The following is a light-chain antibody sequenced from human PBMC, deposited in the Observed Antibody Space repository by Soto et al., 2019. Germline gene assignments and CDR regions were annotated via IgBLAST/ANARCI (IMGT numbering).Light chain of an antibody. CDR3: LQALQRIT. CDR1: QSVINNNTYNY. Sequence: VMTQFALALPVTPGEQPSISCRSSQSVINNNTYNYLDWYVQKPGQSAQLLIYFGSKRAPGGPDSFSGSGSGTDFTLIINRVEAVDVVTYYCLQALQRITXGQGTRLYIK. CDR2: FGS. J-gene: IGKJ5*01. V-gene: IGKV2-28*01.